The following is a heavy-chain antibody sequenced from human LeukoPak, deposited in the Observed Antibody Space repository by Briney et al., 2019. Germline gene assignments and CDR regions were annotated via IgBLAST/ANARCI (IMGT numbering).Heavy chain of an antibody. CDR3: AKGGNGYYNLDF. Sequence: GGSLRLSCAASGFTFSGYPMIWLRQAPGKGLEWVSGMSGNGGTTYYGDFVKGVFTISRDNSKKTLYVQMNSLRVEDTAVYYCAKGGNGYYNLDFWGQGTLVTVSS. J-gene: IGHJ4*02. D-gene: IGHD3-9*01. V-gene: IGHV3-23*01. CDR1: GFTFSGYP. CDR2: MSGNGGTT.